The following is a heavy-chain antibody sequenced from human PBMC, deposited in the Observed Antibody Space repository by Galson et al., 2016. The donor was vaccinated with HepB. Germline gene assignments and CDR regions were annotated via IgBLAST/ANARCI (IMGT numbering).Heavy chain of an antibody. D-gene: IGHD3-22*01. V-gene: IGHV3-48*02. CDR2: ISTSSNTI. Sequence: SLRLSCAASGFNFNTYSMNWVRQSPGKGLEWVSHISTSSNTIYYADSVKGRFTISRDTAKNSLYLQMNSLRDEDTAVYYCARGAYFDSSGYYYLFDYWGQGTLVTVSS. J-gene: IGHJ4*02. CDR1: GFNFNTYS. CDR3: ARGAYFDSSGYYYLFDY.